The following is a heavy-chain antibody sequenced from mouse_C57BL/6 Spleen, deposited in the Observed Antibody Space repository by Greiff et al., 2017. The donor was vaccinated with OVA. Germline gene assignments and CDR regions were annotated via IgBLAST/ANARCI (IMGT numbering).Heavy chain of an antibody. J-gene: IGHJ4*01. CDR2: ISYDGSN. D-gene: IGHD6-1*01. V-gene: IGHV3-6*01. CDR1: GYSITSGYY. Sequence: VQLQQSGPGLVKPSQSLSLTCSVTGYSITSGYYWNWIRQFPGNKLEWMGYISYDGSNNYNPSLKNRISITRDTSKNQFFLKLNSVTTEDTATYYCAKVAPYAMDYWGQGTSVTVSS. CDR3: AKVAPYAMDY.